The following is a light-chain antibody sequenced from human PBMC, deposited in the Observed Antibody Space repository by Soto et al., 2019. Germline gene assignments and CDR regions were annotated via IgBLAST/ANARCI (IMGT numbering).Light chain of an antibody. J-gene: IGKJ5*01. CDR1: QTVSSSY. CDR2: GAS. V-gene: IGKV3-20*01. Sequence: EIVLTQSPGTLSLSPGERATLSCRSSQTVSSSYLAWYQQNPGQAPTLLMSGASNRASGVPVRFSGSGPGTDFTLTITRLEPEDFALYYCQQYGGSPITFGLGTRLEIK. CDR3: QQYGGSPIT.